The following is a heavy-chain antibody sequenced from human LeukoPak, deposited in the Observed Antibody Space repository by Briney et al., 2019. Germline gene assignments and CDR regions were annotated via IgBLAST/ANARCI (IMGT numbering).Heavy chain of an antibody. Sequence: SETLSLTCTVSSVFSSSFYWSWIRQPAGKGLEWIGRIYINGNTNYSPSLKSRATMSVGTSKNQFSLKLTSVTAADTAVYYCAARNYYDSSGYNFDYWGQGTLVTVSS. V-gene: IGHV4-4*07. CDR1: SVFSSSFY. D-gene: IGHD3-22*01. CDR3: AARNYYDSSGYNFDY. CDR2: IYINGNT. J-gene: IGHJ4*02.